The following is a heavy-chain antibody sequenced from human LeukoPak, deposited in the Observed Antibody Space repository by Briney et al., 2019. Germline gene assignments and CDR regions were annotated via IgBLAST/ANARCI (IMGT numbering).Heavy chain of an antibody. Sequence: SETLSLTCAVSGGSFSGYYWSWIRQPPGKGLEWIGEINHSGNTNQNPSLKSRVTISVDTSKNQFSLNLRSVTAADTAVYYCARRKDSSGGWFDDYWGQGTLVTVSS. D-gene: IGHD6-19*01. V-gene: IGHV4-34*01. CDR2: INHSGNT. J-gene: IGHJ4*02. CDR3: ARRKDSSGGWFDDY. CDR1: GGSFSGYY.